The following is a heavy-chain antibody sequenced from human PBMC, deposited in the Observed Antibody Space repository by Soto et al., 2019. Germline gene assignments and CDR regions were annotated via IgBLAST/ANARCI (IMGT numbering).Heavy chain of an antibody. V-gene: IGHV4-4*02. CDR2: IYHSGST. Sequence: SETLSLTCAVSGGSISSSNWWSWVRQPPGKGLEWIGEIYHSGSTNYNPSLKSRVTISVDKSKNQFSLKLSSVTAADTAVYYCARETYCSRRSCYFNWFDPWGQGTLVTVSS. D-gene: IGHD2-15*01. J-gene: IGHJ5*02. CDR3: ARETYCSRRSCYFNWFDP. CDR1: GGSISSSNW.